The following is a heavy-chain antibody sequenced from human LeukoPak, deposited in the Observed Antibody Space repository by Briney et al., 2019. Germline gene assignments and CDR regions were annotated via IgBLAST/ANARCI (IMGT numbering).Heavy chain of an antibody. CDR2: IIPILGIA. D-gene: IGHD6-13*01. J-gene: IGHJ4*02. CDR3: AREDSSSWYGCLDY. CDR1: GGTFSSYA. Sequence: SVKVSCKASGGTFSSYAISWVRQAPGQGLEWMGRIIPILGIADYAQKFQGRVTITADKSTSTAYMELSSLRSEDTAVYYCAREDSSSWYGCLDYWGQGTLVTVSS. V-gene: IGHV1-69*04.